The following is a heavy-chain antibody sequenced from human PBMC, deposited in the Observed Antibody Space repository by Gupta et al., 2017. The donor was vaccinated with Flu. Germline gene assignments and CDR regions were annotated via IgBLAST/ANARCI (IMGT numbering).Heavy chain of an antibody. CDR3: ARDGNVYAGDYLDY. J-gene: IGHJ4*02. CDR2: IKQDGSET. CDR1: GPTFTSWG. D-gene: IGHD3-16*01. Sequence: EVQLVESGGGLVQPGGSLSLPCAAPGPTFTSWGMSGVRRAPGKGVEWVANIKQDGSETYYVDSVKGRFTSSRDNAKNSLFLQMNSLRAEDTAVYYCARDGNVYAGDYLDYWGQGTLVTVSS. V-gene: IGHV3-7*01.